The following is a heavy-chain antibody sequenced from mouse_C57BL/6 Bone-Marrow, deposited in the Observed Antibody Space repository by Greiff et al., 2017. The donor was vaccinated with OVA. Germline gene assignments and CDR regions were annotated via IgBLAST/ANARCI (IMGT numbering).Heavy chain of an antibody. CDR1: GFTFSSYG. D-gene: IGHD1-1*01. V-gene: IGHV5-6*01. CDR3: ARLGARTTVDY. CDR2: ISSGGSYT. J-gene: IGHJ2*01. Sequence: EVKLMESGGDLVKPGGSLKLSCAASGFTFSSYGMSWVRQTPDKRLEWVATISSGGSYTYYPDSVKGRFTISRDNAKNTLYLQMSSLKSEDTAMDYCARLGARTTVDYWGQGTTLTVSS.